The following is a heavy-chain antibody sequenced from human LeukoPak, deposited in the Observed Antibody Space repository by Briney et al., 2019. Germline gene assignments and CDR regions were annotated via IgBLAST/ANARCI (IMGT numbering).Heavy chain of an antibody. CDR3: APDAGGWYAY. V-gene: IGHV1-24*01. Sequence: GASVKVSFKVSGHSLSELAMHWVRQAPGKGLEWMGGFDPEDGETIYAQKLQGRVTMTEDKSTDTAYMELSSLRSEDTAVYFCAPDAGGWYAYWGQGTLVTVSS. D-gene: IGHD6-19*01. J-gene: IGHJ4*02. CDR2: FDPEDGET. CDR1: GHSLSELA.